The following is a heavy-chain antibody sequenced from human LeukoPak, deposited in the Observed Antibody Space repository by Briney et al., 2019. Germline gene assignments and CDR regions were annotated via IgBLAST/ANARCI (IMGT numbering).Heavy chain of an antibody. CDR2: ISYDGTNK. CDR1: GFTLDDYG. J-gene: IGHJ5*02. V-gene: IGHV3-30*03. D-gene: IGHD1-14*01. CDR3: ARDDRNGLDP. Sequence: GGSLRLSCAASGFTLDDYGMSWVRQAPGKGLEWVAVISYDGTNKFYADSVKGRFTISRDDSKNTLYLQMNSLSDEDTAVYYCARDDRNGLDPWGQGTLVSVSS.